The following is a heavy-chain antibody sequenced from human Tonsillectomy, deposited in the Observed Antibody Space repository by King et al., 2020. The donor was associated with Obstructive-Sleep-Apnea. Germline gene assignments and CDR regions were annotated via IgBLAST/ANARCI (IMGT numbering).Heavy chain of an antibody. V-gene: IGHV4-59*01. J-gene: IGHJ3*02. CDR3: ARALDYYDSSGYYYQGGAFDI. D-gene: IGHD3-22*01. CDR2: IYDSGGT. Sequence: VQLQESGPGLVKPSETLSLTCAVSGASISSYYWSLIRQPPGKGLEWIGDIYDSGGTNYTPSLKSRVTISVDTSKNQFSLRLGSVIAADTAVYYCARALDYYDSSGYYYQGGAFDIWGQGTMVTVSS. CDR1: GASISSYY.